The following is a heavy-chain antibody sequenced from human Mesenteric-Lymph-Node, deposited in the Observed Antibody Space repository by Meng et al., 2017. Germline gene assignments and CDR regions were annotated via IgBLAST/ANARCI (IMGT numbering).Heavy chain of an antibody. CDR2: IIPIFGTA. CDR1: GGTFSSYA. J-gene: IGHJ4*02. CDR3: ARDHDSSGWYRWTFDY. D-gene: IGHD6-19*01. Sequence: VQSGAEVKKLVSSVKLSCQASGGTFSSYASSWVRQAPGQGLEWMGGIIPIFGTANYAQKFQGRVTITADKSTSTAYMELSSLRSEDTAVYYCARDHDSSGWYRWTFDYWGQGTLVTVSS. V-gene: IGHV1-69*06.